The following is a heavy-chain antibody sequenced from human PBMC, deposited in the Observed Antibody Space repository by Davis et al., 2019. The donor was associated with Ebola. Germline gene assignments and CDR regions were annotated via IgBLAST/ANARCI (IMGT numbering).Heavy chain of an antibody. V-gene: IGHV3-21*04. CDR3: AKDNRNIWSEV. CDR1: GFTFKDYA. Sequence: GGSLRLSCAASGFTFKDYAMNWVRQAPGKGLEWVSFISSSSNYIYYADSVKGRFTISRDNSKNTLYLQMNGLRVEDTAIYYCAKDNRNIWSEVWGQGTMVTVSS. D-gene: IGHD2/OR15-2a*01. J-gene: IGHJ3*01. CDR2: ISSSSNYI.